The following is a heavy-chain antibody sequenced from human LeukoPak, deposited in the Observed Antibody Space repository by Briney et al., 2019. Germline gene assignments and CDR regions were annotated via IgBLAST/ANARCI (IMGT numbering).Heavy chain of an antibody. CDR3: ERVAVVESPYGMDV. CDR1: GFTFSSYS. V-gene: IGHV3-48*02. D-gene: IGHD2-15*01. CDR2: ISSSSTI. J-gene: IGHJ6*02. Sequence: GGSLRLSCAASGFTFSSYSMNWVRQAPGKGLEWVSYISSSSTIYYADSVKGRFTISRDNARNSLYLQMNSLRDEDTAVHYCERVAVVESPYGMDVWGQGTTVTVSS.